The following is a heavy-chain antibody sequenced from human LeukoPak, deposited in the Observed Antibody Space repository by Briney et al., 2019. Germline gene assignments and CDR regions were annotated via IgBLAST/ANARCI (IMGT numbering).Heavy chain of an antibody. J-gene: IGHJ6*03. V-gene: IGHV3-48*01. CDR3: VRGDTIFGVVNHYYYYYMDV. CDR1: GFTFSSYA. CDR2: ISSSSSTI. Sequence: GGSLRLSCAASGFTFSSYAMSWVRQAPGKGLEWVSYISSSSSTIYYADSVKGRFTISRDNAKNSLYLQMNSLRAEDTAVYYCVRGDTIFGVVNHYYYYYMDVWGKGTTVTVSS. D-gene: IGHD3-3*01.